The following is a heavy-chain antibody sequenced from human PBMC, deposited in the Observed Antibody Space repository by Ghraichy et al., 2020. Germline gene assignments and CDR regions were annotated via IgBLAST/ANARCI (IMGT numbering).Heavy chain of an antibody. CDR2: ISSSGSTI. CDR1: GFTFSSYE. J-gene: IGHJ6*02. Sequence: GGSLRLSCAASGFTFSSYEMNWVRQAPGKGLEWVSYISSSGSTIYYADSVKGRFTISRDNAKNSLYLQMNSLRAEDTAVFYCARDIDGDYGGMYYYYGMDVWGQGTTVTVSS. D-gene: IGHD4-17*01. V-gene: IGHV3-48*03. CDR3: ARDIDGDYGGMYYYYGMDV.